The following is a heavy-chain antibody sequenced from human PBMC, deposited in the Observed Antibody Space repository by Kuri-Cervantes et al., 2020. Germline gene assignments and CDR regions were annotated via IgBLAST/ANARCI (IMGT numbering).Heavy chain of an antibody. D-gene: IGHD3-3*01. J-gene: IGHJ4*02. V-gene: IGHV1-18*01. CDR3: ARALYYDFWSGYYTPFFDY. CDR2: ISAYNVNT. Sequence: ASVKVSCKASGYTFTSYGISWVRQAPGQGLEWMGWISAYNVNTNYAQKLQGRATMTTDTSTSTAYMELRSLRSDDTAVYYCARALYYDFWSGYYTPFFDYWGQGTLVTVSS. CDR1: GYTFTSYG.